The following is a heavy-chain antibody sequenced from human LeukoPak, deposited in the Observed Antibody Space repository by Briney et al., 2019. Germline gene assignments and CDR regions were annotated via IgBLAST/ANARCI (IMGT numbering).Heavy chain of an antibody. CDR1: GFTFSSYG. CDR2: ISYDGSNK. CDR3: AKRITYYYGSGYGMDV. J-gene: IGHJ6*04. Sequence: GGSLRLSCAASGFTFSSYGMHWVRQAPGKGLEWVAVISYDGSNKYYADSVKGRFTISRDNSKNTLYLQMNSLRAEDTAVYYCAKRITYYYGSGYGMDVWGNGTTVTVSS. D-gene: IGHD3-10*01. V-gene: IGHV3-30*18.